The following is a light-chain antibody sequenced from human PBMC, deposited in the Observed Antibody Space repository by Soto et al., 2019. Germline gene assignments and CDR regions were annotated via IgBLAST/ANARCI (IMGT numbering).Light chain of an antibody. Sequence: DSQMTQSPFTFSSPVSDRVTITCRASQSISSWLAWYQQKPVKAPKLLIYDASSLESEVPSRFSGSGSGTEFTLTIIILQPDDFAPYCCQHYDSQPCTFGQGTKVDI. V-gene: IGKV1-5*01. CDR2: DAS. CDR3: QHYDSQPCT. CDR1: QSISSW. J-gene: IGKJ1*01.